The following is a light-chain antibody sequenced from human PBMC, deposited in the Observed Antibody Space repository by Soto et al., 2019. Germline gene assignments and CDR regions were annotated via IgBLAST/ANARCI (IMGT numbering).Light chain of an antibody. J-gene: IGLJ1*01. CDR1: SSDVGGYNY. CDR3: ATWDDSLNGLYV. Sequence: QSVLTQPPSASGSPGQSVAISCTGTSSDVGGYNYVSWYQQHPGKAPKLMIYEVTKRPSGVPDRFSGSKSGNTASLTVSGLQAEDEADYYCATWDDSLNGLYVFGPGTKVTVL. V-gene: IGLV2-8*01. CDR2: EVT.